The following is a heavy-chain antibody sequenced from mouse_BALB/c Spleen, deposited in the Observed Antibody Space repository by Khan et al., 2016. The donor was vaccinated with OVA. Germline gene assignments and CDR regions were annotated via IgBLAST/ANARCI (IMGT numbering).Heavy chain of an antibody. Sequence: EVQLVESGGDLVKPGGSLKLSCAASGFTFSSYSMSWVRQTPDKRLEWVATISSVGDYTYYPDSVTGRFTFSRDNAKNTLYLQMSSLKSEDTAMYYCASHLTGSFAYWVQGTLVTVSA. CDR2: ISSVGDYT. D-gene: IGHD4-1*01. V-gene: IGHV5-6*01. J-gene: IGHJ3*01. CDR3: ASHLTGSFAY. CDR1: GFTFSSYS.